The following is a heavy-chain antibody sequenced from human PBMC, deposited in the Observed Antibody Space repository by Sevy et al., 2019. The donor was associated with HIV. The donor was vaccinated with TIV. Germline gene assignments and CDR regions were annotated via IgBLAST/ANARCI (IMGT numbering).Heavy chain of an antibody. CDR3: ARSVLPAQPAAGSTDF. CDR2: IYYTCSP. Sequence: SETLSLTCRVSGASIGSGGYSWTWIRQHPGKGLEWMGYIYYTCSPYYNPSLKSRVSISFDTSKNAFSLKLTSLTAADTALYFCARSVLPAQPAAGSTDFWGPGLLVTVSS. J-gene: IGHJ4*02. D-gene: IGHD6-13*01. V-gene: IGHV4-31*02. CDR1: GASIGSGGYS.